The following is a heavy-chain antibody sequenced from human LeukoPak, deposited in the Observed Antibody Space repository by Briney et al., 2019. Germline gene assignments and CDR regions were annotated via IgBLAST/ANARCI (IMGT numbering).Heavy chain of an antibody. V-gene: IGHV1-8*01. CDR2: LSPNSGNT. J-gene: IGHJ4*02. D-gene: IGHD5-24*01. CDR3: ARGAMATRVLDF. CDR1: GYTFTNYD. Sequence: ASVKVSCKTSGYTFTNYDINWVRQATGQGLEWMGWLSPNSGNTAYAQKFRGSVTMTMNTSISTAYMDLSSLRSEDTDVYYCARGAMATRVLDFWGQGTQVTVSS.